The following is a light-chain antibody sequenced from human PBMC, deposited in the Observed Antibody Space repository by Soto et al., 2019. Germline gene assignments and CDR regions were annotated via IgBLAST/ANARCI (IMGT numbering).Light chain of an antibody. V-gene: IGKV3-20*01. CDR1: QSVSSNF. CDR2: DAS. J-gene: IGKJ1*01. CDR3: QQYGDSPPTWT. Sequence: EIVLTQSPGTLSLSPGERATLSCRASQSVSSNFLAWYQQKPGQAPRLLMYDASSRATGIPDRFSGSGSGTDFTLTISRLEPEDFAVYYCQQYGDSPPTWTFGQGTKVDIK.